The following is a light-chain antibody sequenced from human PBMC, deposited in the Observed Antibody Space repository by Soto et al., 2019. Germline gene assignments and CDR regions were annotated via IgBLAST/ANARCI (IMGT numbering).Light chain of an antibody. Sequence: QLVLTQPPSVSGAPGQTVTISCTGSKSNIGSGYDVQWYQQLPGTAPKLLISANGNRPSGVPDRFSVSQSATSASLAITGLQAEDEAEYYCQSYDSSLSGFVVFGGGTKLTVL. J-gene: IGLJ2*01. V-gene: IGLV1-40*01. CDR2: ANG. CDR3: QSYDSSLSGFVV. CDR1: KSNIGSGYD.